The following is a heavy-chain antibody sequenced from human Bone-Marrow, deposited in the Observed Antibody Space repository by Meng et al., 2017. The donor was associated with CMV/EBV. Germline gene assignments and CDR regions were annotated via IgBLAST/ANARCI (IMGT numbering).Heavy chain of an antibody. Sequence: SVKVSCKASGGTFSRYSISWVRQAPGQGLEWMGGIIPVFGTANYAQKFQGRVTISTDESTSTAHMELSSLSSEDTAMYYCATAAGTSYYYYGMDVWGQGTTVTVSS. CDR3: ATAAGTSYYYYGMDV. D-gene: IGHD6-13*01. V-gene: IGHV1-69*05. CDR2: IIPVFGTA. CDR1: GGTFSRYS. J-gene: IGHJ6*02.